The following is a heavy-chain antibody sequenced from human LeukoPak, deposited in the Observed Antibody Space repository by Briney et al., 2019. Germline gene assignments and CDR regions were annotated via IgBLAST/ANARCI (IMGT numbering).Heavy chain of an antibody. V-gene: IGHV4-4*02. CDR3: ARGIEAAGNPPFGD. Sequence: PSETLSLTCAVSGGSISSSNWWSWVRQPPGKGLEWIGEIYHSGSTNYNPSLKSRVTISVDKSNNQFSLKLSSVTAADTAVYYCARGIEAAGNPPFGDWGQGTLVTVSS. CDR1: GGSISSSNW. J-gene: IGHJ4*02. D-gene: IGHD6-13*01. CDR2: IYHSGST.